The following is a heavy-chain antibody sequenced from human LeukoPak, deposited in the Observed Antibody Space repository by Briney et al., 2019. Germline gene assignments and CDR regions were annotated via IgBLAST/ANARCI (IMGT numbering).Heavy chain of an antibody. CDR1: GGSISSSSYY. CDR2: IYYSGST. CDR3: ARQKYYYDSSGYSIFAVGLGPVDY. J-gene: IGHJ4*02. V-gene: IGHV4-39*01. Sequence: SETLSLTCTVSGGSISSSSYYWGWIRQPPGKGPEWIGSIYYSGSTYYNPSLKSRVTISVDTSKNQFSLKLSSVTAADTAVYYCARQKYYYDSSGYSIFAVGLGPVDYWGQGTLVTVSS. D-gene: IGHD3-22*01.